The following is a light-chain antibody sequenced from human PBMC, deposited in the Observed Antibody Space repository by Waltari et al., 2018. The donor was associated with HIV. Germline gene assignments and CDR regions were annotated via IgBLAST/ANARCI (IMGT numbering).Light chain of an antibody. CDR2: DVN. CDR3: SSYAGSSIYVI. CDR1: ISDVSAYND. Sequence: QSALTQPRSLSGSPGQSITISCRGTISDVSAYNDVSWYKQPPGKAPKLIVFDVNERPSGVPDRFSGSKSGNTASLTIAGLQAEDEADYYCSSYAGSSIYVIFGGGTKLTVL. J-gene: IGLJ2*01. V-gene: IGLV2-11*01.